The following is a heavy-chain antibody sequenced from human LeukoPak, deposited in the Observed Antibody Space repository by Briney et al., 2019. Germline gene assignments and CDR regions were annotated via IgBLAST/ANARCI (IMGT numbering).Heavy chain of an antibody. CDR3: AKDLRPYGGNQWGFDY. J-gene: IGHJ4*02. Sequence: GGSLRLSCAASGFTFSSYAMHWVRQAPGKGLEWVAVIWYGGSNKYYADSVKGRFTISRDNSKNTLYLQMNSLRAEDTAVYYCAKDLRPYGGNQWGFDYWGQGTLVTVSS. CDR2: IWYGGSNK. CDR1: GFTFSSYA. V-gene: IGHV3-30*02. D-gene: IGHD4-23*01.